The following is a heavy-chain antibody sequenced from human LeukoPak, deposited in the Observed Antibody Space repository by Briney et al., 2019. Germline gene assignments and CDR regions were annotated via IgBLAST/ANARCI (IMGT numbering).Heavy chain of an antibody. CDR3: ARDRHYYDSSPRFDP. CDR2: ITTSSSHI. D-gene: IGHD3-22*01. CDR1: GFTFSHYN. V-gene: IGHV3-21*01. Sequence: PGGSLRLSCAASGFTFSHYNMNWVRQAPGKGLEWVSSITTSSSHIYYADSVEGRFTISRDNAKNSLYLQMNSLRAEDTAVYYCARDRHYYDSSPRFDPWGQGTLVTVSS. J-gene: IGHJ5*02.